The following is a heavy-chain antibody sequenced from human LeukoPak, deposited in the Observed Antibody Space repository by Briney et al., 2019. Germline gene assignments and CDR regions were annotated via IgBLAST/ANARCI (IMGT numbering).Heavy chain of an antibody. CDR1: RGTFSSYA. Sequence: GASVKVSCKASRGTFSSYAISWVRQAPGQGLEWMGGIIPIFGTANYAQKFQGRVTITADETTSTAYMELSSLRSEDTAVYYCARDITMNYMDVWGKGTTVTVSS. CDR3: ARDITMNYMDV. D-gene: IGHD3-22*01. CDR2: IIPIFGTA. J-gene: IGHJ6*03. V-gene: IGHV1-69*13.